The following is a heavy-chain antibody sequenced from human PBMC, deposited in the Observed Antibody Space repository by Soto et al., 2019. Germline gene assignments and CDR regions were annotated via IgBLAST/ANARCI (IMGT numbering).Heavy chain of an antibody. J-gene: IGHJ4*02. CDR2: IIPIFGTA. CDR1: GGTFSSYA. CDR3: AREEREGAAAGTVSVY. Sequence: RASVKVSCKASGGTFSSYAISWVRQAPGQGLEWMGGIIPIFGTANYAQKFQGRVTITADESTSTAYMELSSLRSEDTAVYYCAREEREGAAAGTVSVYWGQGTLVTVSS. V-gene: IGHV1-69*13. D-gene: IGHD6-13*01.